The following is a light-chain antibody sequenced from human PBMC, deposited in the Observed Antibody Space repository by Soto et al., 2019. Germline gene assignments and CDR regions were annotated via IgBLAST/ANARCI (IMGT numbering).Light chain of an antibody. CDR3: QQYGSSPPIT. CDR2: DTS. CDR1: QSVNSHY. Sequence: PGEGATLSCRASQSVNSHYLAWYQQKPGQAPRVLIFDTSRRATGVPDRFSGSGSGTDFTLTISRLEPEDFAVYYCQQYGSSPPITFGQGTRLEI. J-gene: IGKJ5*01. V-gene: IGKV3-20*01.